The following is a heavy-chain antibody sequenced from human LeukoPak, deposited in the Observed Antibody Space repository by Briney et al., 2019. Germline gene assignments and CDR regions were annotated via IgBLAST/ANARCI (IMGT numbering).Heavy chain of an antibody. CDR1: GFTFSSYW. V-gene: IGHV3-7*03. J-gene: IGHJ4*02. D-gene: IGHD6-25*01. Sequence: GGSLRLSCAASGFTFSSYWMNWARQAPGKGLEWVASINHNGNVNYYVDSVKGRFAISRDNAKKSLYLQINTLRAEDTAVYYCVRGPHIAATSYWGQGTLVTVSS. CDR3: VRGPHIAATSY. CDR2: INHNGNVN.